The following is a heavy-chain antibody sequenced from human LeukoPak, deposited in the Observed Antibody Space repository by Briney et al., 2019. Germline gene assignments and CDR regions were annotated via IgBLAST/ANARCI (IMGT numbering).Heavy chain of an antibody. Sequence: PGGSLRLSCAASGFTFSSYAMSWVRQAPGKGLEWVSAISGSGGSTYYADSVKGRFTISRDNSKNTLYLQMNSLRAEDTAVYYCAKDIGAPILAVAGVFDYWGQGTLVTVPS. CDR1: GFTFSSYA. CDR2: ISGSGGST. J-gene: IGHJ4*02. CDR3: AKDIGAPILAVAGVFDY. D-gene: IGHD6-19*01. V-gene: IGHV3-23*01.